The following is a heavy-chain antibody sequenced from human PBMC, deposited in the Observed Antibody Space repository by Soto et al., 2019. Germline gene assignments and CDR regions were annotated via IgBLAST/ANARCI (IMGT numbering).Heavy chain of an antibody. D-gene: IGHD3-22*01. CDR3: ARDRSLYYYDSSGYYFDQNWFDP. J-gene: IGHJ5*02. Sequence: QVQLQESGPGLVKPSQTLSLTCTVSGGSISSGGYYWSWIRQHPGKGLEWIGYIYYSGSTYYNPSLKSRVTISVDTSKNQFSLKLSSVTAADTAVYYCARDRSLYYYDSSGYYFDQNWFDPWGQGTLVTVSS. CDR1: GGSISSGGYY. V-gene: IGHV4-31*03. CDR2: IYYSGST.